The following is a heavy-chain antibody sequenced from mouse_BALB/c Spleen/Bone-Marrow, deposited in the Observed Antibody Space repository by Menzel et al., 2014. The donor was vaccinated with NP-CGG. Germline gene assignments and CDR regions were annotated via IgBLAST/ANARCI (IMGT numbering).Heavy chain of an antibody. CDR1: GYSITSDYA. V-gene: IGHV3-2*02. CDR3: ARKDYYGSSNFDY. CDR2: ISYSGGT. D-gene: IGHD1-1*01. Sequence: EVKLVESGPGLVKPSQSLSLTCTVTGYSITSDYAWNWIRQFPGNKLEWMGYISYSGGTSYNPSLKSRISITRDTSKNQFFLQLNSVTTEDTASYYCARKDYYGSSNFDYWGQGTTLTVSS. J-gene: IGHJ2*01.